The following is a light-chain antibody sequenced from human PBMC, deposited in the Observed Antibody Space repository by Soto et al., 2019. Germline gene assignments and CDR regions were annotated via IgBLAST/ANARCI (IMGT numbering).Light chain of an antibody. CDR1: QDISNY. CDR3: QQYDNLPLSLT. Sequence: DIQMTQSPSSLSASVGDRVTITCQASQDISNYLNWYQQKPGKAPKLLIYGASNLETGVPSRFSGSGSGTDFTFTTSSLQPEDIATYYCQQYDNLPLSLTFGPGTKVDIK. CDR2: GAS. J-gene: IGKJ3*01. V-gene: IGKV1-33*01.